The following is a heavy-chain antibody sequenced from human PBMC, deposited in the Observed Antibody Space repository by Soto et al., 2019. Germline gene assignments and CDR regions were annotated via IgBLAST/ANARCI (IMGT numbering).Heavy chain of an antibody. Sequence: QVQLVESGGGLVKPGGSLRLSCAASGFTFSDYYMSWIRQAPGKGLEWVSYISSSSTYTNYADSVKGRFTISRDNAKNTLYLQMNSLRAEDTAGDYCAREQRWLQFDYYYGMDVWGQGTTVTVSS. D-gene: IGHD5-12*01. CDR2: ISSSSTYT. CDR1: GFTFSDYY. CDR3: AREQRWLQFDYYYGMDV. J-gene: IGHJ6*02. V-gene: IGHV3-11*05.